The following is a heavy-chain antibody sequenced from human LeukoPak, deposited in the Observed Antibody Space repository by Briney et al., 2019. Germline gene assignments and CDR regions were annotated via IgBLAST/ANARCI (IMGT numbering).Heavy chain of an antibody. V-gene: IGHV1-18*01. CDR1: GYTFTSYG. CDR2: ISAYNGNT. D-gene: IGHD3-9*01. CDR3: ARALPELRYFDWFSTEYFQH. Sequence: ASVKVSCKASGYTFTSYGISWVRQAPGQGLEWMGWISAYNGNTNYAQKLQGRVTMTTDTSTNTAYMELRSLRADDTAVYYCARALPELRYFDWFSTEYFQHWGQGTLVTVPS. J-gene: IGHJ1*01.